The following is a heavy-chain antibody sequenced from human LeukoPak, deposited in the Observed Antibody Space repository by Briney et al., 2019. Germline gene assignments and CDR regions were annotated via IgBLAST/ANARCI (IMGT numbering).Heavy chain of an antibody. CDR1: GFTFSSYD. Sequence: GGSLRLSCAASGFTFSSYDMHWVRQGTGKSLEWVSAIGTAGNTNYAGSVKGRFTISRENAKNSLYLQMKSLRAGDTAVYYCARVKSDSSGWYHVLDWGQGTLVTVSS. D-gene: IGHD6-19*01. CDR3: ARVKSDSSGWYHVLD. V-gene: IGHV3-13*01. CDR2: IGTAGNT. J-gene: IGHJ4*02.